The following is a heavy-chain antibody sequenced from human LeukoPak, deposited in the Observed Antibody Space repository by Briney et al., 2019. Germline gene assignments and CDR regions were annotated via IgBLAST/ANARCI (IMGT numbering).Heavy chain of an antibody. Sequence: GASVKVSCKASGYTFTSYGISWVRQAPGQGLEWMGWISAYNGNTNYAQKLQGRVTMTTDTSTSTAYMELRSLRSDDTAVYYCAREVPYYDILTEVGATSVEIYYYGMDVWGQGTTVTVSS. CDR2: ISAYNGNT. D-gene: IGHD3-9*01. V-gene: IGHV1-18*01. CDR1: GYTFTSYG. J-gene: IGHJ6*02. CDR3: AREVPYYDILTEVGATSVEIYYYGMDV.